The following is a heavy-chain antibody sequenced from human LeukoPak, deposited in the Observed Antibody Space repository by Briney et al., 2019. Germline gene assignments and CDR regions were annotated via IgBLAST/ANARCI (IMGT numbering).Heavy chain of an antibody. Sequence: NPSETLSLTCTVSGGSISSSSYYWGWIRQPPGKGLEWIGSIYYSGSTYYNPSLKSRVTISVDTSKNQFSLKLSSVTAADTAVYYCASGSYSFYYFDYWGQGTLVTVSS. CDR1: GGSISSSSYY. CDR2: IYYSGST. CDR3: ASGSYSFYYFDY. V-gene: IGHV4-39*07. D-gene: IGHD1-26*01. J-gene: IGHJ4*02.